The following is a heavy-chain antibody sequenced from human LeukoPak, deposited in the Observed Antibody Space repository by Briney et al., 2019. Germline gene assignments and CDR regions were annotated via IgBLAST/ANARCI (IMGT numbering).Heavy chain of an antibody. V-gene: IGHV1-18*01. J-gene: IGHJ6*02. D-gene: IGHD3-22*01. CDR2: ISAYNGNT. Sequence: ASVKVSCKASGYTFTSYGISWVRQAPGQGLEWMGWISAYNGNTNYAQKLQGRVTMTTDTSTSTAYMELRCLRSDDTAVYYCAREVRIVVVIGQSGYYYGMDVWGQGTTVTVSS. CDR3: AREVRIVVVIGQSGYYYGMDV. CDR1: GYTFTSYG.